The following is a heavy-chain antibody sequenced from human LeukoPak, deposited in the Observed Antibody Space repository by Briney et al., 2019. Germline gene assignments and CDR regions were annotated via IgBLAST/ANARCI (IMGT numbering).Heavy chain of an antibody. J-gene: IGHJ4*02. Sequence: SETLSLTCTVSGGSITNVNYYWGWIRQPPGKGLEWIGTIYYDGTTYYNPSLKSRVTISVDTSKNQFSLKLSSVTAADTAVYYCARAPRFPMSSFFDYWGQGTLVTVSS. V-gene: IGHV4-39*07. CDR2: IYYDGTT. CDR1: GGSITNVNYY. D-gene: IGHD3-10*02. CDR3: ARAPRFPMSSFFDY.